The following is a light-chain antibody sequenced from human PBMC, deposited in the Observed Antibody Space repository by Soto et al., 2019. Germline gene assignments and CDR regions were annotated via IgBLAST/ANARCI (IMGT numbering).Light chain of an antibody. CDR2: EVT. J-gene: IGLJ2*01. V-gene: IGLV2-14*01. Sequence: QSALTQPASVSGSPGQSITISCTDTSSDVGDSKYVSWYQQHPGKAPKLIIYEVTNRPSGVSTRFSGSKSGNTASLTISGLQAEEEADYYCSSFTSSNTLEVFGGGTKLTVL. CDR1: SSDVGDSKY. CDR3: SSFTSSNTLEV.